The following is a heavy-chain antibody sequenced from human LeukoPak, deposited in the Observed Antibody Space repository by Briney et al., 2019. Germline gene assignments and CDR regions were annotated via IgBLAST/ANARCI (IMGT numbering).Heavy chain of an antibody. CDR1: GFTFSSYG. J-gene: IGHJ4*02. CDR2: ISYDGSNK. D-gene: IGHD5-18*01. CDR3: AREDTAMVSYFDY. Sequence: HPGGSLRLSCAASGFTFSSYGMHWVRQAPGKGLEWVAVISYDGSNKYYADSVKGRFTISRDNSKNTLYLQMNSLRAEDTAVYYCAREDTAMVSYFDYWGQGTLVTVSS. V-gene: IGHV3-30*19.